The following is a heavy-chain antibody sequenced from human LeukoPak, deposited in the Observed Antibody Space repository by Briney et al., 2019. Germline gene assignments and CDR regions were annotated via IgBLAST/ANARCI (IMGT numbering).Heavy chain of an antibody. V-gene: IGHV3-21*01. Sequence: MAGGSLRLSCAASGFTFGSYSMNWVRQAPGKGLEWVSSISSSSSYIYYADSVKGRFTISRDNAKNSLYLQMNSLRAEDTAVYYCARDFAATPYYFDNWGQGTLVTVSA. D-gene: IGHD6-25*01. CDR2: ISSSSSYI. CDR1: GFTFGSYS. CDR3: ARDFAATPYYFDN. J-gene: IGHJ4*02.